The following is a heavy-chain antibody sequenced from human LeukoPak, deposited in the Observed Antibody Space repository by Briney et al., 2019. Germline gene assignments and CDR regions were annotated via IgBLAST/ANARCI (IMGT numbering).Heavy chain of an antibody. J-gene: IGHJ4*02. V-gene: IGHV3-48*01. Sequence: GGSLRLSCAASGFTFSSYTMNWVRQAPGKGLEWVSYISSGNSNIYYADSVKGRFTISRDNAKNSLYLQMNSLRAEDTAVYYCARVRAPRYFDYWGQGTLVTVSS. CDR3: ARVRAPRYFDY. CDR1: GFTFSSYT. CDR2: ISSGNSNI.